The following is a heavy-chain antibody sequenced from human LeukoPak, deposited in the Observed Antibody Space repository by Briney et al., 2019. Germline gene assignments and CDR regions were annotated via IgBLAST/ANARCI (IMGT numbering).Heavy chain of an antibody. J-gene: IGHJ3*02. CDR2: IHSGGST. V-gene: IGHV3-66*01. D-gene: IGHD3-10*01. CDR1: GFTVSSNY. Sequence: GGSLRLSCAASGFTVSSNYMSWVRQAPGKGLEWVSVIHSGGSTYYADSVKGRFTISRDNSKNTLYLQMNSLRAEDTAVYYCARVPDSYYYGSGSFSGKGAFDIWGQGTMVTVSS. CDR3: ARVPDSYYYGSGSFSGKGAFDI.